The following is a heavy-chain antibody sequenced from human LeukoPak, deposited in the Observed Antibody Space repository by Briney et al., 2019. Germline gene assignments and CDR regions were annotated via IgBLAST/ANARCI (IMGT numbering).Heavy chain of an antibody. CDR2: ISGSGGST. CDR1: GFTFSSYA. D-gene: IGHD3-22*01. J-gene: IGHJ6*03. V-gene: IGHV3-23*01. Sequence: GGSLRLSCAASGFTFSSYAMSWVRQAPGKGLEWVSAISGSGGSTYYADSVKGRFTISRDNSENTLYLQMNSLRAEDTAVYYCAKDGTPNYDSSGYYYMDVWGKGTTVTVSS. CDR3: AKDGTPNYDSSGYYYMDV.